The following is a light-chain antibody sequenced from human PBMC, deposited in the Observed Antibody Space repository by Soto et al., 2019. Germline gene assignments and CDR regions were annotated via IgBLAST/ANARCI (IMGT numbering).Light chain of an antibody. J-gene: IGKJ5*01. CDR2: DAS. CDR3: QQYDNWPPSIT. CDR1: QSVSSY. V-gene: IGKV3D-15*01. Sequence: EILLTQSPGTLSLSPGERATIACRASQSVSSYLAWYQQKPGQAARLLIHDASNRATGIPARFSGRGSGRAFTLTIRGLQSEDFALYSCQQYDNWPPSITFGQGTRLEIK.